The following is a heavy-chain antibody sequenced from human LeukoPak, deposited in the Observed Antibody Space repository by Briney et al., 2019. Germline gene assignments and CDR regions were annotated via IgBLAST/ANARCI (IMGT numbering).Heavy chain of an antibody. CDR1: GLSFSSFA. D-gene: IGHD3-16*01. J-gene: IGHJ4*02. CDR2: T. CDR3: ARASWVSSTDAVR. V-gene: IGHV3-23*01. Sequence: GGSLRLSCAASGLSFSSFAMSWVRQGPARGLEWVSKTFYADSVKGRFTLSSDSSRNTVYFQLNNLRVEDTAIYYCARASWVSSTDAVRWGQGTLVTVSS.